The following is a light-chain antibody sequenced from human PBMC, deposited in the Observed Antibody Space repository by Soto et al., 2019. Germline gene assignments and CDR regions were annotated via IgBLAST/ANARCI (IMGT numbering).Light chain of an antibody. CDR3: SSYTSSSTLV. CDR2: EVS. Sequence: QSALTQPASVSGFPGQSITISCTGTISDVGGYNYVSWYQQHTGKAPNLMIYEVSNRPSGGSNRCSGSKSGNTASLTISGLQAEDEADYYCSSYTSSSTLVFGTGTKVTVL. V-gene: IGLV2-14*01. J-gene: IGLJ1*01. CDR1: ISDVGGYNY.